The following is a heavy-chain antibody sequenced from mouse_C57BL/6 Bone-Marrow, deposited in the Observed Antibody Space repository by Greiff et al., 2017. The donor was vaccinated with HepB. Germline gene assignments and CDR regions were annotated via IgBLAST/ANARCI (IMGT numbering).Heavy chain of an antibody. J-gene: IGHJ1*03. V-gene: IGHV1-69*01. CDR2: IDPSDSYT. Sequence: VKLQQPGAELVMPGASVKLSCKASGYTFTSYWMHWVKQRPGQGLEWIGEIDPSDSYTNYNQKFKGKSTLTVDKSSSTAYMQLSSLTSEDSAVYYCAMRYYGSSNWYFDVWGTGTTVTVSS. CDR3: AMRYYGSSNWYFDV. D-gene: IGHD1-1*01. CDR1: GYTFTSYW.